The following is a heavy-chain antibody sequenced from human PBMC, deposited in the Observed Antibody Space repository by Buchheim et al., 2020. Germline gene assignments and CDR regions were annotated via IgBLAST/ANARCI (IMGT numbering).Heavy chain of an antibody. CDR1: GFALSSYG. V-gene: IGHV3-33*01. D-gene: IGHD6-6*01. Sequence: QAQLVASGGGVVQPGGSLRLSCAASGFALSSYGIHWVRQAPGKGLEWVTGIWFDGRDQYYADSVKGRFTISRDNSKNTLYLQMNSLRAEDTAVYYCARDFEYSSSPGVYYYGMDVWGQGTT. J-gene: IGHJ6*02. CDR2: IWFDGRDQ. CDR3: ARDFEYSSSPGVYYYGMDV.